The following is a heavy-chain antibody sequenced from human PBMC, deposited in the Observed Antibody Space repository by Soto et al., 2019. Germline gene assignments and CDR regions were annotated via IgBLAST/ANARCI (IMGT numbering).Heavy chain of an antibody. CDR3: ARCDTTMITGMASFDI. CDR1: VFTLSRYW. CDR2: IKQDGTEK. Sequence: LRLSCAASVFTLSRYWMNWVREAPGKGLEWVANIKQDGTEKNYVDSVKGRFTISRDNDRNSLYLEMDSLRAEDTAVYFCARCDTTMITGMASFDIAGQGTMVNVSS. J-gene: IGHJ3*02. V-gene: IGHV3-7*01. D-gene: IGHD3-16*01.